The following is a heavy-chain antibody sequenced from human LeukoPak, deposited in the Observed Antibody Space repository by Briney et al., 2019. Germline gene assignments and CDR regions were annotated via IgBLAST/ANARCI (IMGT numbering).Heavy chain of an antibody. D-gene: IGHD5-18*01. CDR2: ISSNGGST. CDR3: ARGYSYGVDY. Sequence: PGGSLRLSCAASGFTFSIYAMHWVRQAPGKGLEYVSAISSNGGSTYYADSVKGRFTISRDNSKNTLYLQMGSLRAEDTAVYYCARGYSYGVDYWGQGTLVTVS. V-gene: IGHV3-64*02. J-gene: IGHJ4*02. CDR1: GFTFSIYA.